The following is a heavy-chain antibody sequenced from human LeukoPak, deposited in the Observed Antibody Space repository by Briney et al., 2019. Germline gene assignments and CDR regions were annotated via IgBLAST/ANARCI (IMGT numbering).Heavy chain of an antibody. Sequence: GRSLRLSCAASGFTFSGYGMNWVRQAAGKGLEWVAVISYDGSHKYYADSVKGRFTNSRDNSKNTLYQQMNSLRAEDTAVYYCAKAQGHDGSGYYYFAFDIWGQGTMVTVSS. V-gene: IGHV3-30*18. CDR1: GFTFSGYG. D-gene: IGHD3-22*01. CDR2: ISYDGSHK. CDR3: AKAQGHDGSGYYYFAFDI. J-gene: IGHJ3*02.